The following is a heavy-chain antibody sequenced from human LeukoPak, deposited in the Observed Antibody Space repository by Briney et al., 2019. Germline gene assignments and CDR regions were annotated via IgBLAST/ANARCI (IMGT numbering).Heavy chain of an antibody. CDR2: INAGNGNT. D-gene: IGHD6-13*01. J-gene: IGHJ1*01. CDR1: GYTFTSYA. V-gene: IGHV1-3*01. Sequence: ASVKVSCKASGYTFTSYAIHWVRQAPGQSLEWMGWINAGNGNTKYSQKFQGRVTITRDTSASTAYMELSSLRSEDTAVYYCARELTYSSSWYGAFQPWGQGSLVTVSS. CDR3: ARELTYSSSWYGAFQP.